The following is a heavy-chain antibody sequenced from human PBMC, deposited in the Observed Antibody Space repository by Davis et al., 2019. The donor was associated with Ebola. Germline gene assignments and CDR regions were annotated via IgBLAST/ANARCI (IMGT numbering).Heavy chain of an antibody. CDR1: GFTVSSNY. D-gene: IGHD4-17*01. J-gene: IGHJ6*02. V-gene: IGHV3-53*04. Sequence: GESLKISCAASGFTVSSNYMSWVLQAPGKGLEWVSVIYSGGSTYYADSVKGRFTISRHNSKNTLYLQMNSLRAEDTAVYYCARLYGDLYYYGMDVWGQGTTVTVSS. CDR2: IYSGGST. CDR3: ARLYGDLYYYGMDV.